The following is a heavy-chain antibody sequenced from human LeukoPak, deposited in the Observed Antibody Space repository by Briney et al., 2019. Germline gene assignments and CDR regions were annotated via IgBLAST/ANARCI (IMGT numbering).Heavy chain of an antibody. CDR2: IGGSGSST. CDR1: GFTFSNSD. V-gene: IGHV3-23*01. J-gene: IGHJ5*02. D-gene: IGHD1-14*01. Sequence: GGSLRLSCAASGFTFSNSDMSWVHQAPGKGLEWVSAIGGSGSSTFYADSVKGRFTVSRDNSKNTLYLQMSSLRAEDTAVYYCAKSRLTPHPWGQGTLVTVSS. CDR3: AKSRLTPHP.